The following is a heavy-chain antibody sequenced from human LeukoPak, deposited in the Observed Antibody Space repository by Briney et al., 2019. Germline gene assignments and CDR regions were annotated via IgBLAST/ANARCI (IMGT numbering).Heavy chain of an antibody. CDR1: GYSISSGYY. CDR3: ARHRAEKPYYMDV. V-gene: IGHV4-38-2*01. D-gene: IGHD5-24*01. Sequence: SETLSLTXAVSGYSISSGYYWGWMRQPPGKGLEWIGSIYHSGSTYYNPSLKSRVTISVDTSKNQFSLKLSSVTAADTAVYYCARHRAEKPYYMDVWGKGTTVTVSS. J-gene: IGHJ6*03. CDR2: IYHSGST.